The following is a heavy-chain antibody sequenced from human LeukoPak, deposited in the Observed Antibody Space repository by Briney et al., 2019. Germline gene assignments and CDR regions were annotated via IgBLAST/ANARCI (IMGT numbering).Heavy chain of an antibody. J-gene: IGHJ6*03. V-gene: IGHV6-1*01. Sequence: SQTLSLTCAISGDSVSSNSAAWNWIRQSPSRGLEWLGRTYYGSKWYNDYAVSVKSRITINPDTSKNQFSLQLNSVTPEDTAVYYCARGEGAGSSWWLDYYYYYMDVWGKGTTVTVSS. D-gene: IGHD2-8*02. CDR2: TYYGSKWYN. CDR1: GDSVSSNSAA. CDR3: ARGEGAGSSWWLDYYYYYMDV.